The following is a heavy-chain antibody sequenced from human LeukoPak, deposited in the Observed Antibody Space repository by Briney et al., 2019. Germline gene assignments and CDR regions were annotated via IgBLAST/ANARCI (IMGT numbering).Heavy chain of an antibody. CDR3: ARGGRFTHGSFDY. D-gene: IGHD3-10*01. CDR1: GFTFSSYW. CDR2: INGVGSAT. V-gene: IGHV3-74*01. Sequence: GGSLRLSCAASGFTFSSYWMYWVRQAPGKGLVWVSRINGVGSATDYADSVKGRFTISRDNAKNSLYLQMDTLRAEDTAVYYCARGGRFTHGSFDYCGQGTLVTVSS. J-gene: IGHJ4*02.